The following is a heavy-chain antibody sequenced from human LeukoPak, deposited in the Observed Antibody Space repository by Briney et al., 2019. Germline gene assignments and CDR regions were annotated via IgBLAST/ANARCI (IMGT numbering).Heavy chain of an antibody. CDR3: VVGGSPGY. J-gene: IGHJ4*02. CDR2: ISTDGYTT. Sequence: GGSMRLSCTASGLAFSAYKMHWVRQAPRKGLVWVSRISTDGYTTDYADFVQGRFTASRDNTKNTWSLEMNSLRAEDTAVYYCVVGGSPGYWGQGTLVTVSS. D-gene: IGHD2-15*01. V-gene: IGHV3-74*01. CDR1: GLAFSAYK.